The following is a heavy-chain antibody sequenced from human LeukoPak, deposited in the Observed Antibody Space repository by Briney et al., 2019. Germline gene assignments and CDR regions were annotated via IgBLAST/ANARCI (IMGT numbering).Heavy chain of an antibody. Sequence: SETLSLTCTVSGGSISSYYWSWIRQPPGXXXXWIGXIYYSGSTNYNPPLKSRVTISVDTSKNQFSLKLSSVTAADTAVYYCARHRDDSSGYYFDLDYWGQGTLVTVSS. CDR3: ARHRDDSSGYYFDLDY. CDR1: GGSISSYY. D-gene: IGHD3-22*01. J-gene: IGHJ4*02. V-gene: IGHV4-59*01. CDR2: IYYSGST.